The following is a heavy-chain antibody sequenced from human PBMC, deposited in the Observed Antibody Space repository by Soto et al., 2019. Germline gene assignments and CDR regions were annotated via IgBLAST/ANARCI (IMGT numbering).Heavy chain of an antibody. D-gene: IGHD6-6*01. Sequence: SETLSLTCTVSGGSISSYYWSWIRQPPGKGLEWIGYIYYSGSTNYNPSLKSRVTISVDTSKNQFSLKLSSVTAADTAVYYCARHSIASYPLRWEFDPWGQGTLVTV. V-gene: IGHV4-59*08. CDR2: IYYSGST. CDR3: ARHSIASYPLRWEFDP. CDR1: GGSISSYY. J-gene: IGHJ5*02.